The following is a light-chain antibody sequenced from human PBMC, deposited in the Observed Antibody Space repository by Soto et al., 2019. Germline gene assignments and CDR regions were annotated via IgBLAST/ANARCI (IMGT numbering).Light chain of an antibody. Sequence: QAVVTQEPSLTVSPGGTVTPTCTSSTGAVTSDHYPNWFQQKPGQAPRSLIYSISNRHSWTPARFSGSLLGAKAALTLSGVQPEDEAEYYCLLYYGGVYVFGTGTKVTVL. CDR2: SIS. J-gene: IGLJ1*01. CDR1: TGAVTSDHY. V-gene: IGLV7-43*01. CDR3: LLYYGGVYV.